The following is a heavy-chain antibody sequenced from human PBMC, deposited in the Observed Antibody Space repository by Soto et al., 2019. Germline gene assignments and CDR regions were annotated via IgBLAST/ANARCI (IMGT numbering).Heavy chain of an antibody. D-gene: IGHD2-2*01. CDR1: GYTFPGNY. CDR3: ARGYCSSSGCSHYFDY. V-gene: IGHV1-2*02. Sequence: ASVKVSCKASGYTFPGNYLHWVRQAPGQGLEWMALINPTSGGTNSAQRFQGRVTMTWDTSISTAYMELSRLRSDDTAIYYCARGYCSSSGCSHYFDYWGQGTLVTVSS. CDR2: INPTSGGT. J-gene: IGHJ4*02.